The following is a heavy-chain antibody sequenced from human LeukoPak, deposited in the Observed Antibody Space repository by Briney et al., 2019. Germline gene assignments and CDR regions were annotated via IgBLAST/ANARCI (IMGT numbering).Heavy chain of an antibody. Sequence: SETLSLTCAVYGGSFSGYYWSWIRQPPGKGLEWIGEINHSGSTNYDPSLKSRVTISVDTSKNQFSLKLSSVTAADTAVYYCARGRGVAAARLRHFAFDIWGQGTMVTVSS. V-gene: IGHV4-34*01. CDR2: INHSGST. J-gene: IGHJ3*02. D-gene: IGHD2-15*01. CDR3: ARGRGVAAARLRHFAFDI. CDR1: GGSFSGYY.